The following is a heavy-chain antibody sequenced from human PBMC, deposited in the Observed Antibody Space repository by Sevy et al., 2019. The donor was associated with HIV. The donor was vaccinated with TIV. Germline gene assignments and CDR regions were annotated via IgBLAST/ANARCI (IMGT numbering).Heavy chain of an antibody. V-gene: IGHV3-21*01. CDR2: ISFSSNYI. D-gene: IGHD1-1*01. J-gene: IGHJ3*02. CDR1: GFTFSSSS. CDR3: AGDENGDAFDI. Sequence: GGSLRLSCAASGFTFSSSSMNWVRQAPGKGLEWVSSISFSSNYIYYADSVKGRFTISRDNAKNSLFLQMNSLRAEDTAVYYCAGDENGDAFDIWGQGTMVTVSS.